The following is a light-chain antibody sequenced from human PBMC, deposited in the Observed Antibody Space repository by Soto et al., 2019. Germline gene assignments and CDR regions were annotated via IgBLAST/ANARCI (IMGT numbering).Light chain of an antibody. Sequence: EIVLTQSPATLSLSPGERATLSCRASQSVSSYLAWYQQKPGQAPRLLIYDASNRATGIPARFSGSGSGTDVTLTISSLEPEDVAVYYCQQRSNWPPWITFGQGTRLEIK. CDR3: QQRSNWPPWIT. J-gene: IGKJ5*01. CDR1: QSVSSY. CDR2: DAS. V-gene: IGKV3-11*01.